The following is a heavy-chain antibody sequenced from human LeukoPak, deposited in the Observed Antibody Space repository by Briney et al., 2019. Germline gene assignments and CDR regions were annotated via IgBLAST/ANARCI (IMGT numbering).Heavy chain of an antibody. Sequence: GASVKVSCKASGYTFISYDINWVRQATGQGLEWMGWTNPNSGNSGSAQKFQGRVTMTMDTSRITAYMELSSLTSEDTAVYYCARGGRSGGGPWGQGTLVTVSS. V-gene: IGHV1-8*01. CDR3: ARGGRSGGGP. CDR2: TNPNSGNS. CDR1: GYTFISYD. J-gene: IGHJ5*02. D-gene: IGHD2-15*01.